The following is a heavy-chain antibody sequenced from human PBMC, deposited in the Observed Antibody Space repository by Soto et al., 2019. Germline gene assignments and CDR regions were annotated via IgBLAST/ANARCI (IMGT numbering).Heavy chain of an antibody. CDR2: IYPGDSDT. CDR3: ARQGEYCSGDNCFTDY. Sequence: PGESLKISCKGFGFTITTYWIAWVRQMPGKGLEWLGIIYPGDSDTGYSPSFQGQVTISADKSISTVYLQWSSLKASDTAIYFCARQGEYCSGDNCFTDYWGQGTLVTVSS. J-gene: IGHJ4*02. V-gene: IGHV5-51*01. D-gene: IGHD2-15*01. CDR1: GFTITTYW.